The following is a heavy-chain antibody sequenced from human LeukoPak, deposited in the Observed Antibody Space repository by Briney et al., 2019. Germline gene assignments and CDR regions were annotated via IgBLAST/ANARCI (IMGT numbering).Heavy chain of an antibody. CDR2: IYTTGST. CDR3: ARAPLDIPSPDYYYYYGMDV. CDR1: GGSIRTYY. Sequence: PSETLSLTCTVSGGSIRTYYWSWIRQPAGKGLEWIGRIYTTGSTNYNPSLESRVTMSVDTSKNQFSLKLSSVTAADTAVYYCARAPLDIPSPDYYYYYGMDVWGQGTTVTVSS. V-gene: IGHV4-4*07. D-gene: IGHD3-9*01. J-gene: IGHJ6*02.